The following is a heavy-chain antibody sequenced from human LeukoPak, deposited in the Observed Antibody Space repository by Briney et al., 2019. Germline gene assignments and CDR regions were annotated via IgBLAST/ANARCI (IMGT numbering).Heavy chain of an antibody. CDR1: GFLLSSYW. CDR3: ARPGPHGRNPYYFDY. J-gene: IGHJ4*02. D-gene: IGHD1-14*01. CDR2: PICDGCST. Sequence: GGPLRLLHAASGFLLSSYWLHCVPQPPGKGLVWVSRPICDGCSTAYADSAKGRFTISRDNAKNTLFLQMNRLTAEDTAVYYCARPGPHGRNPYYFDYWGQGTLVTVSS. V-gene: IGHV3-74*01.